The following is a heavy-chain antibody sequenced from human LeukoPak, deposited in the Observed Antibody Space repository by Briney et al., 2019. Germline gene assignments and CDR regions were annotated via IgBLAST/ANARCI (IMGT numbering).Heavy chain of an antibody. CDR1: GHTFTSYG. V-gene: IGHV1-18*01. J-gene: IGHJ4*02. Sequence: GASVKVSCKASGHTFTSYGISWVRQAPGQGLEWMGWISAYNGNTNYAQKLQGRVTMTTDTSTSTAYMELRSLRSDDTAVYYCARAVEYYYDSSGYYHPLHYWGQGTLVTVSS. CDR3: ARAVEYYYDSSGYYHPLHY. D-gene: IGHD3-22*01. CDR2: ISAYNGNT.